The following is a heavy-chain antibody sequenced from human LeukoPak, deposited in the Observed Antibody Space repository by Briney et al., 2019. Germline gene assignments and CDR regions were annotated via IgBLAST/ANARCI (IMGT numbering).Heavy chain of an antibody. CDR3: AREVRGYGSTPFDY. V-gene: IGHV4-59*01. Sequence: SETLSLTCTVSGGSMSSFYWTWIRRPPGKGLEWIGSIYHSGSTDYNPSLKSRVTISVDTSKNQFSLRLSSVTAEDTAVYYCAREVRGYGSTPFDYWGQGTLVTVSS. CDR2: IYHSGST. CDR1: GGSMSSFY. D-gene: IGHD3-10*01. J-gene: IGHJ4*02.